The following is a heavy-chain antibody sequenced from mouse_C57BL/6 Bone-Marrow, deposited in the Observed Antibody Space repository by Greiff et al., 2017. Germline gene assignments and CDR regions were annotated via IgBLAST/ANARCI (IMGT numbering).Heavy chain of an antibody. CDR3: TYGYYRGFAY. CDR2: IDPENGDT. CDR1: GFNIKDDY. D-gene: IGHD2-3*01. Sequence: EVQLQESGAELVRPGASVKLSCTASGFNIKDDYMHWVKQRPEQGLEWIGWIDPENGDTEYASKFQGKATITADTSSNTAYLQLSSLTSEDTAVYYCTYGYYRGFAYWGQGTLVTVSA. V-gene: IGHV14-4*01. J-gene: IGHJ3*01.